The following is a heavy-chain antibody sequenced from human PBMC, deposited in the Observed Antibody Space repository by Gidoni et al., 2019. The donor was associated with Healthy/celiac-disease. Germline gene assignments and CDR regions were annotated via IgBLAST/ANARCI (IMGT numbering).Heavy chain of an antibody. D-gene: IGHD4-17*01. CDR3: AKERVDYGDLDY. V-gene: IGHV3-9*01. J-gene: IGHJ4*02. CDR1: GFPFDDYA. Sequence: EVQLVESGGGWVQPGRSLRLSCAASGFPFDDYAMHWVRQAPGKGLEWVSGSSWNSGSIGYADSVKGRFTISRDNAKNSLYLQMNSLRAEDTALYYCAKERVDYGDLDYWGQGTLVTVSS. CDR2: SSWNSGSI.